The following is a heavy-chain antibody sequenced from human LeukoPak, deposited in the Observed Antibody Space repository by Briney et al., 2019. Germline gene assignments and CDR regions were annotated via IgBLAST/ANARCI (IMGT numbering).Heavy chain of an antibody. V-gene: IGHV4-59*08. CDR3: ARLLADNWFDP. CDR2: IYYSGST. J-gene: IGHJ5*02. CDR1: GGSISSYY. Sequence: PSETLSLTCTVSGGSISSYYWSWIRQTPGKGLEWIGDIYYSGSTNYNPSLKSRVTISLDTSKKQISLKVRSVTAADTAIYYCARLLADNWFDPWGQGTLVTVSS. D-gene: IGHD6-13*01.